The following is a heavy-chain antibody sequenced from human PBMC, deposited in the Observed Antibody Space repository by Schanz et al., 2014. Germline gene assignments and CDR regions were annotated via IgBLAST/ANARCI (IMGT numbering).Heavy chain of an antibody. CDR2: INSDGTTT. D-gene: IGHD1-7*01. CDR3: AMGGYQLHQ. J-gene: IGHJ4*02. CDR1: GFTFSTYW. Sequence: EVQLVESGGGLVQPGGSLRLPCAASGFTFSTYWMHWVRQAPGKGLVWVSHINSDGTTTTYADSVKGRFTISRDNAENTLYLQMNSLRVEDTAVYYCAMGGYQLHQWGQGTLVTVSA. V-gene: IGHV3-74*01.